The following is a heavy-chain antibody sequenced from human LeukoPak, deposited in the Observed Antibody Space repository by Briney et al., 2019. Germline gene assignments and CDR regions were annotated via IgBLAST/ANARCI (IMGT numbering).Heavy chain of an antibody. CDR2: ISYDGSNK. V-gene: IGHV3-30-3*01. CDR3: ARDSWLLWFGEPANAFDI. D-gene: IGHD3-10*01. Sequence: GGSLRLSCAASGFTFSTSWMSWVRQAPGKGLEWVAVISYDGSNKYYADSVKGRFTISRDNSKNTLYLQMNSLRAEDTAVYYCARDSWLLWFGEPANAFDIWGQGTMVTVSS. J-gene: IGHJ3*02. CDR1: GFTFSTSW.